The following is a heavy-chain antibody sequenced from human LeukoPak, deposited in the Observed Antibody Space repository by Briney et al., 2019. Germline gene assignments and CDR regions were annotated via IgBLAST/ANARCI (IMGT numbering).Heavy chain of an antibody. CDR1: GFTFTNYA. D-gene: IGHD2-8*01. V-gene: IGHV3-30*09. CDR2: VSYDGTDT. J-gene: IGHJ5*02. Sequence: PGGSLRLSCAASGFTFTNYAMNWARQAPGKGLEWVATVSYDGTDTSYADSVKGRFAIFRDNSKNTLYLQMNSLRTEDTAVYYCVRVSGFCTNGVCPSFDPWGQGTLVTVSS. CDR3: VRVSGFCTNGVCPSFDP.